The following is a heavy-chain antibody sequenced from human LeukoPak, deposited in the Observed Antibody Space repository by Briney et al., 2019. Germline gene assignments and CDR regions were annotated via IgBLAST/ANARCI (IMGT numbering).Heavy chain of an antibody. D-gene: IGHD5-18*01. CDR2: IDPSDSYT. V-gene: IGHV5-10-1*01. CDR3: ARQRYSYHNDY. CDR1: GYSFTNYW. J-gene: IGHJ4*02. Sequence: GESLRISCKGSGYSFTNYWITWVRQMPGKGLEWMGRIDPSDSYTNYSPSFQGHVTIPTDKSTSTAYLQWSSLKASDTAMYYCARQRYSYHNDYWGQGTLVTVSS.